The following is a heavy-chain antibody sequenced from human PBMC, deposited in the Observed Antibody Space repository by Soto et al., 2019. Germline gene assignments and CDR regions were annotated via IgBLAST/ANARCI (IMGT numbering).Heavy chain of an antibody. Sequence: SATLSLASSVSCGSIISYYWIWIRQPAGKGVEWIGRIYASVSTNYNPSLKSRVTMSVYTSKNQFSLKLSSVTAADTAVYYCARDKFRGFGELGGMDVWGQGTTVTVSS. CDR2: IYASVST. CDR1: CGSIISYY. D-gene: IGHD3-10*01. J-gene: IGHJ6*02. CDR3: ARDKFRGFGELGGMDV. V-gene: IGHV4-4*07.